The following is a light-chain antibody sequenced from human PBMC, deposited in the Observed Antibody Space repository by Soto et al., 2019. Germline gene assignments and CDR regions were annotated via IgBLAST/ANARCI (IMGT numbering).Light chain of an antibody. CDR2: DAS. Sequence: ENVLTQSPATLSLSPGERATLSCRASQSVSNYVAWYQQKPGQAPRLLIYDASNRATGVPARFSGSGSGTDFTLTISSLEPEDFAVYYCQQRSNWLLGPGTKVDIK. V-gene: IGKV3-11*01. J-gene: IGKJ3*01. CDR3: QQRSNWL. CDR1: QSVSNY.